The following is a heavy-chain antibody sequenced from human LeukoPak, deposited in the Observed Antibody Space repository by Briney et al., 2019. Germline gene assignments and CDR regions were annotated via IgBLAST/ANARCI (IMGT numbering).Heavy chain of an antibody. D-gene: IGHD3-16*02. CDR2: INHSGST. Sequence: SETLSLTCAVYGGSFSGYYWSWIRQPPGKGLEWIGEINHSGSTNYNPSLKSRVTISVDTSKNQFSLKLSSVTAADTAVYYCARGPIMITFGGVIVKEPFDYWGQGTLVTASS. J-gene: IGHJ4*02. CDR1: GGSFSGYY. V-gene: IGHV4-34*01. CDR3: ARGPIMITFGGVIVKEPFDY.